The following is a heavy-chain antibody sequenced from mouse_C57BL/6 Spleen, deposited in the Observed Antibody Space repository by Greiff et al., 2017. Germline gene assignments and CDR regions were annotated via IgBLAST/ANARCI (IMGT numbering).Heavy chain of an antibody. CDR2: IYPGDGDT. D-gene: IGHD2-4*01. J-gene: IGHJ4*01. CDR1: GYAFSSSW. V-gene: IGHV1-82*01. Sequence: QVQLKQSGPELVKPGASVKISCKASGYAFSSSWMNWVKQRPGKGLEWIGRIYPGDGDTNYNGKFKGKATLTADKSSSTAYMQLSSLTSEDSAVYFCARSMYDYDAVYYAMDYWGQGTSVTVSS. CDR3: ARSMYDYDAVYYAMDY.